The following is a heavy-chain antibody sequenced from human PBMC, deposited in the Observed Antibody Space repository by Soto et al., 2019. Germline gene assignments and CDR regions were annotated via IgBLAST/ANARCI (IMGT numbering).Heavy chain of an antibody. CDR2: IYHSGST. V-gene: IGHV4-4*02. Sequence: PSETLSLTCAVSGGSISSSNWWSWVRQPPGKGLEWIGEIYHSGSTNYNPSLKSRLAISIDTSKNQFSLKLSSVTAADTAVYFCAREGGESSDGLYYFDSWGQGSLVTVSS. CDR3: AREGGESSDGLYYFDS. D-gene: IGHD3-16*01. CDR1: GGSISSSNW. J-gene: IGHJ4*02.